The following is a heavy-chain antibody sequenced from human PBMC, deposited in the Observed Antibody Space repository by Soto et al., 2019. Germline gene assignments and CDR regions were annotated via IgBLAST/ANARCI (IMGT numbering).Heavy chain of an antibody. D-gene: IGHD6-13*01. J-gene: IGHJ4*02. V-gene: IGHV4-34*01. CDR2: INHSGST. Sequence: SETLSLTCAVYGGSFSGYYWSWIRQPPGKGLEWIGEINHSGSTNYNPSLKSRVTISVDTSKNQFSLKLSSVTAADTAVYYRARGRGRYSSSWYYFDYWGQGTLVTVSS. CDR3: ARGRGRYSSSWYYFDY. CDR1: GGSFSGYY.